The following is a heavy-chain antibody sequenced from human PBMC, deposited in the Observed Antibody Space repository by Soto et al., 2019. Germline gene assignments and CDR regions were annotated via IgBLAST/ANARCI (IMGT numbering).Heavy chain of an antibody. CDR1: GFTFDDYA. Sequence: SLRLSCAASGFTFDDYAMHWVRQAPGKGLEWVSGISWNSGSIGYAGSVKGRFTISRDNAKNSLYLQMNSLRADDTALYYCAKEGYYYDAFDIWGQGTMVTVSS. J-gene: IGHJ3*02. D-gene: IGHD3-10*01. CDR2: ISWNSGSI. CDR3: AKEGYYYDAFDI. V-gene: IGHV3-9*01.